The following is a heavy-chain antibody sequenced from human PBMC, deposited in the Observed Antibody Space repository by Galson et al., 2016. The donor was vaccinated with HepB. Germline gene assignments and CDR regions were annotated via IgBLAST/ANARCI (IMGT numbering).Heavy chain of an antibody. Sequence: LRLSCAASKFRFSAYGMHWVRQAPGKGLEWVAVISYDGSNKYYADSVKGRFTISRDNSKNTLHLQMDGLKAEDTAIYYCAKHTYIYASATFSGFDSWGHGTLVTVSS. D-gene: IGHD5-18*01. V-gene: IGHV3-30*18. J-gene: IGHJ4*01. CDR3: AKHTYIYASATFSGFDS. CDR2: ISYDGSNK. CDR1: KFRFSAYG.